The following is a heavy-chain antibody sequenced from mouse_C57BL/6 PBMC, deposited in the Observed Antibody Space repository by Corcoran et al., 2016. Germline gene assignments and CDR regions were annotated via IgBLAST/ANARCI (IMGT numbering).Heavy chain of an antibody. J-gene: IGHJ1*03. V-gene: IGHV9-3*01. CDR3: ARPFNWDGYFDV. CDR1: GYTFTTYG. D-gene: IGHD4-1*01. Sequence: QIQLVQSGPELKKPGETVKISCKASGYTFTTYGMSWVKQAPGKGLKWMGWTNTYSGVPTYADDFKGRFAFSLETSASTAYLQINNLKNEDTATYFCARPFNWDGYFDVWGTGTTVTVSS. CDR2: TNTYSGVP.